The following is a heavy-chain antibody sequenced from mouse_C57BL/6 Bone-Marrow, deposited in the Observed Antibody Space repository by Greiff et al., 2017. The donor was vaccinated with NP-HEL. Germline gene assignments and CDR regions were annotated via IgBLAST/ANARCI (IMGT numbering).Heavy chain of an antibody. V-gene: IGHV6-6*01. Sequence: VQLKESGGGLVQPGGSMKLSCAASGFTFSDAWMDWVRQSPEKGLEWVAEIRNKANNHATYYAESVKGRFTISRNESNSSVYLQMNSLRAEDTCIYYCTPDYFYAMDYWGQGPSVTVSS. CDR2: IRNKANNHAT. CDR1: GFTFSDAW. CDR3: TPDYFYAMDY. J-gene: IGHJ4*01. D-gene: IGHD2-4*01.